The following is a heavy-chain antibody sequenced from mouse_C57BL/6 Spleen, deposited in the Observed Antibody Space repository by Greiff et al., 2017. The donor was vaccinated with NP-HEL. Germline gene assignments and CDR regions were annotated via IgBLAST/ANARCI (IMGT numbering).Heavy chain of an antibody. J-gene: IGHJ2*01. D-gene: IGHD1-1*01. CDR3: AILTTVVRWYFDY. CDR1: GYTFSSYA. Sequence: EVKLVESGGGLVKPGGSLKLSCAASGYTFSSYAMPWVRQTPEKRLEWVATISDGGSYTYYTDKVKGRFTIARDNAKNNLYLQMSNLKSEDTAMYYCAILTTVVRWYFDYWGQGTTLTVSS. CDR2: ISDGGSYT. V-gene: IGHV5-4*03.